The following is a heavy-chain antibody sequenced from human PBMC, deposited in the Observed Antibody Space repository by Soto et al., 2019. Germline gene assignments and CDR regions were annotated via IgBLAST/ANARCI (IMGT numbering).Heavy chain of an antibody. V-gene: IGHV1-8*01. CDR2: MNPNSGNT. CDR1: GYTFTSYD. CDR3: ARTSGSYYPFDY. Sequence: QVQLVQSGAEVKKPGASVKVYCKASGYTFTSYDVNWVRQATGQGLEWMGWMNPNSGNTGYAQKFQGRVTMTRNTSISTAYMDLSSLRSEDTAVYYCARTSGSYYPFDYWFQGTLVTVSS. J-gene: IGHJ4*02. D-gene: IGHD1-26*01.